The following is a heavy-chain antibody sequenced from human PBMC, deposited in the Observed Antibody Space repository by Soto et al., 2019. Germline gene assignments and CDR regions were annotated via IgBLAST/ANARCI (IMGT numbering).Heavy chain of an antibody. Sequence: QVQLQESGPGLVKPSETLSLTCTVSGGSISSYYWSWIRQPPGKGLEWIGYIYYSGSTNYNPAPKGRATLSVDTTKNQFSLRLSSVTAADTAVYYCARRYGSCFDYWGQGTLVTVSS. CDR1: GGSISSYY. CDR3: ARRYGSCFDY. D-gene: IGHD5-18*01. CDR2: IYYSGST. J-gene: IGHJ4*02. V-gene: IGHV4-59*08.